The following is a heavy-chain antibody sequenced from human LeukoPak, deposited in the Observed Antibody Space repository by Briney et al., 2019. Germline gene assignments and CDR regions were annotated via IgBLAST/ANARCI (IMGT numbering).Heavy chain of an antibody. CDR3: ARGEGTTPFDY. Sequence: SETLSLTCTVSGGSISGYYWNWVRQPPGKGLEWIGYIYYSGSTKYNPSLKSRVTISVDTSKNQFSLKLSSVTAADTAVYYCARGEGTTPFDYWGQGTLVTVSS. V-gene: IGHV4-59*12. CDR2: IYYSGST. J-gene: IGHJ4*02. D-gene: IGHD1-1*01. CDR1: GGSISGYY.